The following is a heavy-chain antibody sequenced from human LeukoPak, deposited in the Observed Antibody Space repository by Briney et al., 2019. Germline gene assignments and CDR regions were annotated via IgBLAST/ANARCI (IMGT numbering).Heavy chain of an antibody. Sequence: SETLSLTCTVSGDFLSSGDYYWGWIRQSPGKGLTWIGSIYYSGSTLYNASFESRVTMSVDTSKNQFSLKLRSVTAADTAVYYCARAGWIITSGIDYWGQGALVTVSS. CDR1: GDFLSSGDYY. D-gene: IGHD3-10*01. V-gene: IGHV4-39*01. J-gene: IGHJ4*02. CDR3: ARAGWIITSGIDY. CDR2: IYYSGST.